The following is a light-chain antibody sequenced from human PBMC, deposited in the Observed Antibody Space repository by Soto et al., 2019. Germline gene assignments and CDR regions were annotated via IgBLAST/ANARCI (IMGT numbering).Light chain of an antibody. J-gene: IGKJ1*01. V-gene: IGKV1-5*03. Sequence: DIQMTQFPSTLYGSVGDRVTITCRASQTISSWLAWYHQKPGKAPKLLIYKASTLKSGVPSRFSGSGSGTEFTLTISSLQPDDFATYYCQHYNSYSEAFGQGTKVGI. CDR3: QHYNSYSEA. CDR2: KAS. CDR1: QTISSW.